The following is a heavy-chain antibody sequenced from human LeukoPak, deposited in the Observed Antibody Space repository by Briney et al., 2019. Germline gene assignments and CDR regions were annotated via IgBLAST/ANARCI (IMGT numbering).Heavy chain of an antibody. J-gene: IGHJ5*01. CDR2: ITSSGEAT. V-gene: IGHV3-23*01. D-gene: IGHD3-22*01. CDR3: AKDRPNYYHSNGHYYRRDGDS. CDR1: GFTFSIYA. Sequence: GGSLRLSCDASGFTFSIYAMSWVRQGTGKGLEWVSSITSSGEATYYADSEKSRFTISRDNSRYTLLMQMNSLTAEDTAVYYCAKDRPNYYHSNGHYYRRDGDSWGQGTLVTVSS.